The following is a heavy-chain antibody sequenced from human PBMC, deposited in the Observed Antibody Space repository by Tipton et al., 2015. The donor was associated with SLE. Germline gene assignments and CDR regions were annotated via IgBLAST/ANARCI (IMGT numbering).Heavy chain of an antibody. CDR1: GFTFSSYT. V-gene: IGHV3-21*04. J-gene: IGHJ6*02. CDR2: ISGDSSYK. CDR3: AKETAPTGKRYYYYGMDV. Sequence: SLRLSCAASGFTFSSYTMNWVRQAPGKGLEWVASISGDSSYKFYADSLKGRFTISRDNAKNSLYLQMNSLRAEDTALYYCAKETAPTGKRYYYYGMDVWGQGTTVTVSS.